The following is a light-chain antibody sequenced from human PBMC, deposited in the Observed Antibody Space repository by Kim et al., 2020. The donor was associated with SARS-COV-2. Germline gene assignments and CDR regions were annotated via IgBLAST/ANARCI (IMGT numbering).Light chain of an antibody. CDR1: RSISSW. J-gene: IGKJ2*01. CDR2: YAS. CDR3: QQYHSST. V-gene: IGKV1-5*01. Sequence: TLSTSVGDRVTITCRASRSISSWLSWYQQEPGKAPNLLIYYASSLESGVPSRCSGCGSGTEFTLTISGLQPCDFSTYYRQQYHSSTFGQGTKLEI.